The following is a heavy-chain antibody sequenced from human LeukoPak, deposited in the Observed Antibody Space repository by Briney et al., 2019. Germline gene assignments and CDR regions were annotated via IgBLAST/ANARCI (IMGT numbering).Heavy chain of an antibody. J-gene: IGHJ4*02. V-gene: IGHV4-59*12. CDR1: GGSISTYY. Sequence: SETLSLTCTVSGGSISTYYWSWVRQPPGKGLEWIGSVYYNGGTNYSPSLKSRVTMSVDTSKNQFSLKLNSVSAADTAVYYSARTGYCNGGSCPNFDYWGQGTLVTVSS. CDR2: VYYNGGT. D-gene: IGHD2-15*01. CDR3: ARTGYCNGGSCPNFDY.